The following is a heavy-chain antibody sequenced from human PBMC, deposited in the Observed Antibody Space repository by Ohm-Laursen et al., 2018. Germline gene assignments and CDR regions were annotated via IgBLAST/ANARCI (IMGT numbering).Heavy chain of an antibody. CDR3: AKDGYCSSTSCYRFDGVSNHYESSGYVDY. J-gene: IGHJ4*02. Sequence: SSLRLSCAAPGFTLDSYSMSWVRQAPGKGLEWVAVISYDGSNKYYADSVKGRFTISRDNSENTLYLQMNSLRAEDTAVYYCAKDGYCSSTSCYRFDGVSNHYESSGYVDYWGQGTLVTVSS. CDR1: GFTLDSYS. D-gene: IGHD2-2*02. CDR2: ISYDGSNK. V-gene: IGHV3-30*18.